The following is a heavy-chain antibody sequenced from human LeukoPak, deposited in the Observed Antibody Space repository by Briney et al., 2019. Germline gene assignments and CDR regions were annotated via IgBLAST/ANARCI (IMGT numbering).Heavy chain of an antibody. CDR3: ATIAVGQYYFDY. D-gene: IGHD6-19*01. CDR1: GVSISSSNSY. CDR2: IYYSGNT. Sequence: PSETLSLTCTVSGVSISSSNSYWGWIRQPRGKGLEWIGSIYYSGNTYYNASLKSQVSISIDTSKNQFSLRLSSVTAADTAVYYCATIAVGQYYFDYWGQGTLVTVSS. V-gene: IGHV4-39*07. J-gene: IGHJ4*02.